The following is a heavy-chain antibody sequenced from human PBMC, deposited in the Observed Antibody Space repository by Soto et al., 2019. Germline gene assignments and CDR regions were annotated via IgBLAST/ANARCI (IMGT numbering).Heavy chain of an antibody. CDR3: ARYPTVTTRLDY. V-gene: IGHV3-30-3*01. Sequence: QVQLVESGGGVVPPGRSLRLSCAASGFTFSSYAMHWVRQAPGKGLEWVAVISYDGSNKYYADSVKGRFTISRDNSKNTLYLQMNSLRAEDTAVYYCARYPTVTTRLDYWGQGTLVTVYS. J-gene: IGHJ4*02. CDR2: ISYDGSNK. CDR1: GFTFSSYA. D-gene: IGHD4-4*01.